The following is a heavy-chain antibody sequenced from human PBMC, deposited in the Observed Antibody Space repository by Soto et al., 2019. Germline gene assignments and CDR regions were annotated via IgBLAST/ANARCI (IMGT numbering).Heavy chain of an antibody. D-gene: IGHD2-2*01. J-gene: IGHJ6*02. CDR3: AREGYCSSTSCLGTSHYYYGMDV. CDR1: GFTFSSYS. CDR2: ISSSSSYI. Sequence: GGSLRLSCAASGFTFSSYSMNWVRQAPGKGLEWVSSISSSSSYIYYADSVKGRFTISRDNAKNSLYLQMNSLRAEDTAVYYCAREGYCSSTSCLGTSHYYYGMDVWGQGTTVTVSS. V-gene: IGHV3-21*01.